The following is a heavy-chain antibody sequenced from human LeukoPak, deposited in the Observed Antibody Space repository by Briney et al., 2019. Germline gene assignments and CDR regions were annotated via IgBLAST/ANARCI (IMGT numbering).Heavy chain of an antibody. CDR2: NIPIFGTA. V-gene: IGHV1-69*05. CDR1: GGTFSSYA. Sequence: ASVKVSCKASGGTFSSYAISWVRQAPGQGLEWMGRNIPIFGTANYAQKFQGRVTITTDESTSTAYMELSSLRSEDTAVYYCARSSYYYDSSGYYTNWFDPWGQGTLVTVSS. D-gene: IGHD3-22*01. J-gene: IGHJ5*02. CDR3: ARSSYYYDSSGYYTNWFDP.